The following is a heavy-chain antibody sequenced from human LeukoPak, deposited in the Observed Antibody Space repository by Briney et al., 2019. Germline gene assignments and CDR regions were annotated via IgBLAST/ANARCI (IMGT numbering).Heavy chain of an antibody. CDR3: ARTTEGGYTYGYFYYYYMDV. D-gene: IGHD5-18*01. V-gene: IGHV4-59*01. Sequence: PSETLSLTCTVSGGSINTYYWSWIRQPPGKGLEWIGYVYYSGGTNYNPSLKSRVTMSVDTSKNQFSLKLSSVTAADTAVYYCARTTEGGYTYGYFYYYYMDVWGKGTTVTISS. J-gene: IGHJ6*03. CDR1: GGSINTYY. CDR2: VYYSGGT.